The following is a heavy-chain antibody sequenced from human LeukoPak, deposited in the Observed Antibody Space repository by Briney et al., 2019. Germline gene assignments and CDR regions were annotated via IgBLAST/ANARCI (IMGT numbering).Heavy chain of an antibody. CDR2: INHSGST. D-gene: IGHD3-3*01. CDR3: ARLPPKRYYDFWSGPGGYYYYGMDV. Sequence: PSETLSLTCAVYGGSFSGYYWSWIRQPPGKGLEWIGEINHSGSTNYNPSLKSRVTISVDTSKNQFSLKLSSVTAADTAVYYCARLPPKRYYDFWSGPGGYYYYGMDVWGQGTTVTVSS. J-gene: IGHJ6*02. V-gene: IGHV4-34*01. CDR1: GGSFSGYY.